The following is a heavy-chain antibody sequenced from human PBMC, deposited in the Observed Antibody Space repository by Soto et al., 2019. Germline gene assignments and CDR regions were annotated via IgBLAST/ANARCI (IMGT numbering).Heavy chain of an antibody. V-gene: IGHV1-69*13. J-gene: IGHJ5*02. CDR1: GGTFSSYA. D-gene: IGHD2-2*01. Sequence: SVKVSCKASGGTFSSYAISWVRQAPGQGLEWMGGIIPIFGTANYAQKFQGRVTITADESTSTAYMELSSLRSEDTAVYYCARGADIVLVPAAMMYWFDPWGQGTLVTVSS. CDR2: IIPIFGTA. CDR3: ARGADIVLVPAAMMYWFDP.